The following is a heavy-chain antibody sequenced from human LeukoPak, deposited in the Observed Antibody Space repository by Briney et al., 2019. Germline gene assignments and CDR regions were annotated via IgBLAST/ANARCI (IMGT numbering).Heavy chain of an antibody. CDR2: INWNGGST. D-gene: IGHD5-12*01. CDR1: GFTFDDYG. V-gene: IGHV3-20*04. CDR3: AREVDSYLPKYYFDY. J-gene: IGHJ4*02. Sequence: GGSLRLSCAASGFTFDDYGMSWVRQAPGKGLEWVSSINWNGGSTGYADSVKGRFTISRDNAKNSPYLQMNSLRAEDTALYYCAREVDSYLPKYYFDYWGQGTLVTVSS.